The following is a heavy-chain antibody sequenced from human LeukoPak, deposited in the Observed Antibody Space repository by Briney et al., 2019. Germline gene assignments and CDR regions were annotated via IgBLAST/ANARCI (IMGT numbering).Heavy chain of an antibody. CDR3: TTDGAYCSGGTCDDY. CDR2: IKSKSDGATT. CDR1: GFTFRNAW. V-gene: IGHV3-15*01. D-gene: IGHD2-15*01. J-gene: IGHJ4*02. Sequence: GGSLRLSCAASGFTFRNAWMSWVRQAPGKGLEWVGRIKSKSDGATTDFAAPVKGRFTISRDDSRNTLFLEMNSLKTEDTAVYYCTTDGAYCSGGTCDDYWGQGTLVTVSS.